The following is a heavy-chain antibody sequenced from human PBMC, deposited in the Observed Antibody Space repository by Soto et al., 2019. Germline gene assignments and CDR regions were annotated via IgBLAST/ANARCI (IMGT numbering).Heavy chain of an antibody. J-gene: IGHJ6*02. Sequence: EVQLVESGGGLVQPGGSLRLSCAASGFTFSSYWMHWVRQAPGKGLVWVSRINSEGSSTNYADPVKGRFTISRDNAKNTLYLQMNSLRAEDTAVYYCAREIYHYYGMDVWGQGTTVTVSS. CDR3: AREIYHYYGMDV. V-gene: IGHV3-74*01. CDR2: INSEGSST. CDR1: GFTFSSYW.